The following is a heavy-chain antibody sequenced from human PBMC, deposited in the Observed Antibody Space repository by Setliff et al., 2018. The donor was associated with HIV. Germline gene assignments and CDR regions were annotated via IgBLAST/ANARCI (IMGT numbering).Heavy chain of an antibody. D-gene: IGHD2-2*01. J-gene: IGHJ3*02. CDR3: ARAQWVIPGAMRGSDALDI. Sequence: GGSLRLSCAASGFTLSSYSMHWVRQAPGKGLEWVSYITGTGSGRDYADSVKGRFTISRDNAKNSLFLQMNTLRADDTAVYYCARAQWVIPGAMRGSDALDIWGQGTTVTVSS. CDR1: GFTLSSYS. V-gene: IGHV3-48*04. CDR2: ITGTGSGR.